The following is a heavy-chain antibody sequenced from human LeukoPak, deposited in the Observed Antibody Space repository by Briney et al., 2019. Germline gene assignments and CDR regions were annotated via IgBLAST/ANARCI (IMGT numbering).Heavy chain of an antibody. D-gene: IGHD5-24*01. CDR3: ARWGRDGYNSYYFDY. J-gene: IGHJ4*02. CDR2: IYSGGST. V-gene: IGHV3-53*01. Sequence: GGSLSLSCAASGFTVSSNYMSWVRQAPGKGLEWVSVIYSGGSTYYADSVKGRFTISRDNSKNMLYLQLNSLRAEDTAVYYCARWGRDGYNSYYFDYWGQGTLVTVSS. CDR1: GFTVSSNY.